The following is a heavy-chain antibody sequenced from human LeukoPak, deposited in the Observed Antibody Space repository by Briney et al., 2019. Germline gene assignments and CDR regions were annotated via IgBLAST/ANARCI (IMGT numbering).Heavy chain of an antibody. V-gene: IGHV4-39*01. D-gene: IGHD4-11*01. CDR2: FDNSGAT. CDR3: ARLSDSGNLGFYYYMDV. J-gene: IGHJ6*03. CDR1: GGSISVNYI. Sequence: SETLSLTCTVSGGSISVNYIWGWIRQTPGKGLEWIGNFDNSGATHYNPSLQSRVSISVDTSKDPVSLEVTSVTSADTAVFYCARLSDSGNLGFYYYMDVWGKGTRVTVS.